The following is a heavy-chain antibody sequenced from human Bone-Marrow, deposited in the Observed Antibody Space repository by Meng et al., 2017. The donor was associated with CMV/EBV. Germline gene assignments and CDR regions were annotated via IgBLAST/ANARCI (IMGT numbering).Heavy chain of an antibody. J-gene: IGHJ4*02. CDR3: ATSPGWLQPTRFDY. V-gene: IGHV1-8*01. D-gene: IGHD5-24*01. Sequence: ASVKVSCKTSGYTFTSYDINWVRQATGQGLEWMGWMNPNSGNTGYAQKFQGRVTMTRKTSISTAYMELSSLRSDDTAVYYCATSPGWLQPTRFDYWGQGTLVTVSS. CDR2: MNPNSGNT. CDR1: GYTFTSYD.